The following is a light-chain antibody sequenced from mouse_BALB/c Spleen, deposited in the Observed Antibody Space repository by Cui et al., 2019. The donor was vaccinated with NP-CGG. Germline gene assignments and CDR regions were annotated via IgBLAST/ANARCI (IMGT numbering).Light chain of an antibody. Sequence: QAVVTQESALTTSPGETVTLTFRSSTGSVTTSNHTNWAQEKPDHLFTGLIGCTHNRAPGVPARFSGSLIGDKAALTITGAQTEDEAIYFCALWYSNHWVFGGGTKLTVL. CDR3: ALWYSNHWV. CDR1: TGSVTTSNH. J-gene: IGLJ1*01. V-gene: IGLV1*01. CDR2: CTH.